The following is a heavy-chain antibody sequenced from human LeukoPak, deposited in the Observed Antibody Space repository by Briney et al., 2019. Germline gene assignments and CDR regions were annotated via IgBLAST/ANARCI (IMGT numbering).Heavy chain of an antibody. D-gene: IGHD3-22*01. CDR2: IYTSGST. CDR3: ARANYYDSSGYQYFQH. J-gene: IGHJ1*01. CDR1: GGSISSYY. V-gene: IGHV4-4*08. Sequence: PSETLSLTCTVSGGSISSYYWSWIRQPPGKGLEWIGRIYTSGSTNYNPSLKSRVTISVDTSKNQFSLKLSSVTAADTAVYYCARANYYDSSGYQYFQHWGQGTLVTVSS.